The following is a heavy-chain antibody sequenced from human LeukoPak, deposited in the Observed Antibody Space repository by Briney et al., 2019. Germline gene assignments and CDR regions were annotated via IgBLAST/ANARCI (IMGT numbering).Heavy chain of an antibody. CDR3: ARAPGGTQASSGYFDY. V-gene: IGHV3-53*01. D-gene: IGHD3-22*01. CDR1: GFTVSSNY. CDR2: IYSDGRT. J-gene: IGHJ4*02. Sequence: GGSLRLSCAASGFTVSSNYMSWVRQAPGKGLEWVPVIYSDGRTYYADSVKGRFTISRDNSKNTLYLQMNSLRAEDTAVYYCARAPGGTQASSGYFDYWGQGTLVTVSS.